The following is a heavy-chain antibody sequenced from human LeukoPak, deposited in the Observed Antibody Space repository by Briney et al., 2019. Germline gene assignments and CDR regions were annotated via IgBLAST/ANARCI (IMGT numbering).Heavy chain of an antibody. Sequence: PSETLSLTCTVSGGSISSSSYYWGWIRQPPGKGLEWIGEIYNSGSTIYNPSLKSRVTISVDTSKNQFSLNLISVTAADTAVYYCVRAYDYWGQGTLVTVSS. J-gene: IGHJ4*02. CDR3: VRAYDY. CDR1: GGSISSSSYY. V-gene: IGHV4-39*07. CDR2: IYNSGST.